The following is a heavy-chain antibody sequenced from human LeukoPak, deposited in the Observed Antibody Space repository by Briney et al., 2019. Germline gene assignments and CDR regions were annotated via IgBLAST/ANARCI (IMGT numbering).Heavy chain of an antibody. V-gene: IGHV5-51*01. CDR2: IYPGDSDT. Sequence: GESLNISCKGSGYSFTSYWIGWVRQMPGKGLEWMGIIYPGDSDTRYSPSFQGQVTISADKSISTAYLQWSSLKASDTAMYYCARHGDSSGYYYGMDVWGQGTTVTVSS. D-gene: IGHD3-22*01. J-gene: IGHJ6*02. CDR1: GYSFTSYW. CDR3: ARHGDSSGYYYGMDV.